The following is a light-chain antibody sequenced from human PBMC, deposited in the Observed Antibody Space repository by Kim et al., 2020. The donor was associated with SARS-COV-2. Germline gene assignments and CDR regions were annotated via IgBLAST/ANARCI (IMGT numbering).Light chain of an antibody. V-gene: IGKV1-5*03. CDR2: KAS. CDR3: QQYNSYSGFI. J-gene: IGKJ3*01. CDR1: QSISSW. Sequence: DIQMTQSPSTLSASVGDRVTITCRASQSISSWLAWYQQKPGKAPKLLIYKASSLESGVPSRFSGSGSGTEFTLTISSLQPDDFATYYCQQYNSYSGFIFGPGTKVDIK.